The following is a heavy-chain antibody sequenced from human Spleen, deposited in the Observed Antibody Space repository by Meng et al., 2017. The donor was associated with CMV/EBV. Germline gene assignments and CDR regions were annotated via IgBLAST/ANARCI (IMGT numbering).Heavy chain of an antibody. CDR1: GFTFSSYA. CDR2: ISGSGGST. Sequence: LSLTCAASGFTFSSYAMSWVRQAPGKGLEWVSGISGSGGSTYYADSVKGRFTISRDNSKNTVYLQMNSLRADDTAVYYCAPNPILGGDYWGQGTLVTVSS. V-gene: IGHV3-23*01. D-gene: IGHD1-26*01. CDR3: APNPILGGDY. J-gene: IGHJ4*02.